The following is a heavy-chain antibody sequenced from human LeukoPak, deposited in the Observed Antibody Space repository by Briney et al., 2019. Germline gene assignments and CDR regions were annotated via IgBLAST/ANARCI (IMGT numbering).Heavy chain of an antibody. CDR2: IRYDGSNK. CDR1: GFTFSSYG. V-gene: IGHV3-30*02. J-gene: IGHJ4*02. CDR3: AKGGTMVRGVIITYFFDY. D-gene: IGHD3-10*01. Sequence: GGSLRLSCAASGFTFSSYGMHWVRQAPGKGLEWVAFIRYDGSNKYYADSVKGRFTISRDNSKNTLYLQMNSLRAEDTAVYYCAKGGTMVRGVIITYFFDYWGQGTLVTVSS.